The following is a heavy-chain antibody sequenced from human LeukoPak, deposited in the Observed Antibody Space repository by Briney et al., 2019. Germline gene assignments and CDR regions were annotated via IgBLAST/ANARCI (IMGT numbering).Heavy chain of an antibody. J-gene: IGHJ3*02. CDR1: GYTFTSYG. CDR2: ISAYNGNT. CDR3: ATGWSAGTTPDAFDI. V-gene: IGHV1-18*01. D-gene: IGHD1-7*01. Sequence: ASVKVSCKASGYTFTSYGISWVRQAPGQGLEWMGWISAYNGNTNYAQKLQGRVTMTTDTSTSTAYMELRSLRSEDTAVYYCATGWSAGTTPDAFDIWGQGTMVTVSS.